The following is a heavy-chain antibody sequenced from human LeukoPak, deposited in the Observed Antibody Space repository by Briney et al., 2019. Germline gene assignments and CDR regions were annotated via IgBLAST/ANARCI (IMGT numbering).Heavy chain of an antibody. CDR3: TRNLGDCTGGGCYADY. CDR1: GFTFGSYG. J-gene: IGHJ4*02. V-gene: IGHV3-30*02. D-gene: IGHD2-15*01. Sequence: GGSLRLSCAASGFTFGSYGMHWVRHAPGRGLEWVALIRYDGSNKYYADSVKGRFTISRDNSKNTLYLQMNSLRAEDTAVYYCTRNLGDCTGGGCYADYWGQGTLVTVSS. CDR2: IRYDGSNK.